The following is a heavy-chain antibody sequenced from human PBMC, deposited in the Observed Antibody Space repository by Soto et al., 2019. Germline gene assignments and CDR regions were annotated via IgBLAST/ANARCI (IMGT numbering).Heavy chain of an antibody. CDR3: GKNYYFDN. CDR1: GFTFSSYA. V-gene: IGHV3-23*01. Sequence: EVQLLESGGGLVQPGGSLRLSCAASGFTFSSYAMSWVRQAPGRGLEWVSSIGVGGASYYADSVEGRFAISRDNSENTVILQMNSLRAEDTAVHYCGKNYYFDNWGQGTLVTVSS. CDR2: IGVGGAS. J-gene: IGHJ4*02.